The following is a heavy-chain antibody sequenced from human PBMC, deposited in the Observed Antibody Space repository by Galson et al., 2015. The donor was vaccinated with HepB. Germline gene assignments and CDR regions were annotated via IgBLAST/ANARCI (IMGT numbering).Heavy chain of an antibody. J-gene: IGHJ4*02. CDR1: GFTFSNAW. CDR2: IKSKTDGGTT. D-gene: IGHD3-3*01. CDR3: TTDPQGGITIFGVVMDSPPRDY. Sequence: SLRLSCAASGFTFSNAWMNWVRQAPGKGLEWVGRIKSKTDGGTTDYAAPVKGRFTISRDDSKNTLYLQMNSLKTEDTAVYYCTTDPQGGITIFGVVMDSPPRDYWGQGTLVTVSS. V-gene: IGHV3-15*07.